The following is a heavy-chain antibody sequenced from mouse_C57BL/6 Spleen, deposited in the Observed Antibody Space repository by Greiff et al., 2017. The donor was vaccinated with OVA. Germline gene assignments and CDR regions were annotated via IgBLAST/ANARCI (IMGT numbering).Heavy chain of an antibody. J-gene: IGHJ1*03. CDR1: GFTFSDYG. D-gene: IGHD2-1*01. CDR3: ARRSGNYKYFDV. V-gene: IGHV5-17*01. CDR2: ISSGSSTI. Sequence: EVKLVESGGGLVKPGGSLKPSCAASGFTFSDYGMHWVRQAPEKGLEWVAYISSGSSTIYYADTVKGRFTISRDNAKNTLFLRMTSLRSEDTAMYYCARRSGNYKYFDVWGTGTTVTVSS.